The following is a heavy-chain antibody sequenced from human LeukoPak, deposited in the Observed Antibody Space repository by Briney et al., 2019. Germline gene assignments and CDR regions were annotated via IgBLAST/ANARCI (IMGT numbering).Heavy chain of an antibody. CDR2: ISWNSGSI. Sequence: GGSLRLSCAASGFTFDDYAMHWVRQAPGKGLEWVSGISWNSGSIGYADSVKGRFTISRDNAKNSLYLQMNSLRAEDTALYYCAVTTGAFDIWGQGTMVTVSS. V-gene: IGHV3-9*01. D-gene: IGHD1-1*01. CDR1: GFTFDDYA. J-gene: IGHJ3*02. CDR3: AVTTGAFDI.